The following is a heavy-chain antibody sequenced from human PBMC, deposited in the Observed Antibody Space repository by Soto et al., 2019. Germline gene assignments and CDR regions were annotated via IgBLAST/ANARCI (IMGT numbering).Heavy chain of an antibody. Sequence: LRLSCAASGFTLSNYAMSWVRQAPGKGLEWVSAIGGSGGGTCYADSVKGRFTISRDNSKNTLYLQMDSLKTEDTALYYCAKYPNMWELLFYFQHWGQGTLVTVSS. V-gene: IGHV3-23*01. CDR1: GFTLSNYA. J-gene: IGHJ1*01. CDR3: AKYPNMWELLFYFQH. D-gene: IGHD1-26*01. CDR2: IGGSGGGT.